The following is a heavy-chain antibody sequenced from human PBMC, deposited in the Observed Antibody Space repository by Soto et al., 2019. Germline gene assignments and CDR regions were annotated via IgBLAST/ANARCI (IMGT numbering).Heavy chain of an antibody. D-gene: IGHD2-15*01. CDR2: MSYDGSNK. CDR1: GFTFSTYA. Sequence: QVQLVESGGGVVQPGRSLRLSCAASGFTFSTYAMHWVRQAPGKGLAWVTVMSYDGSNKYYADSVKGRFTISRDNSKNTLYLQMNSLRAEDTAVYYCARGGYCSGGSCWGVDYWGQGTLVTVSS. V-gene: IGHV3-30-3*01. CDR3: ARGGYCSGGSCWGVDY. J-gene: IGHJ4*02.